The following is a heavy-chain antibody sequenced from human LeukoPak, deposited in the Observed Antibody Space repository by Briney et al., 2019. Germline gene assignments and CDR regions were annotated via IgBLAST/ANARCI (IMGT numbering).Heavy chain of an antibody. CDR3: ARDGSYDSSGYYYSHFDY. CDR1: GGSISSYY. V-gene: IGHV4-59*01. CDR2: IYYSGST. Sequence: SETLSLNCTVSGGSISSYYWSWIRQPPGKGLEWIGYIYYSGSTNYNPSLKSRVTISVDTSKNQFSLKLSSVTAADTAAYYCARDGSYDSSGYYYSHFDYWGQGTLVTVSS. J-gene: IGHJ4*02. D-gene: IGHD3-22*01.